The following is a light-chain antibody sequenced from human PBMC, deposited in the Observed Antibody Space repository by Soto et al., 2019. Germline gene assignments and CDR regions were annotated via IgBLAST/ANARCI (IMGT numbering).Light chain of an antibody. V-gene: IGKV1-12*01. CDR1: QGISSC. Sequence: DIQMTQSPSSVSASVGDRVTITCRASQGISSCLAWYQQKPGKAPKLLIYAASSLQSGVPSRFSGIGSGTDFTLTINSLQPEDFATYYCQQADSFPLTFGGGTKV. J-gene: IGKJ4*01. CDR2: AAS. CDR3: QQADSFPLT.